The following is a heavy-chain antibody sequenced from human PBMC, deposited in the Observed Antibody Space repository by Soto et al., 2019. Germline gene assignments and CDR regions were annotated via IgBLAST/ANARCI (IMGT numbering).Heavy chain of an antibody. V-gene: IGHV3-48*01. D-gene: IGHD3-22*01. Sequence: GALRLSCAASGFTFSSYSMNWVRQAPGKGLEWVSYISSSSSTIYYADSVKGRFTISRDNAKNSLYLQMNSLRAEDTAVYYCARDISMIVVVAPNYYGMDVWGQGTTVTVSS. CDR2: ISSSSSTI. CDR1: GFTFSSYS. J-gene: IGHJ6*02. CDR3: ARDISMIVVVAPNYYGMDV.